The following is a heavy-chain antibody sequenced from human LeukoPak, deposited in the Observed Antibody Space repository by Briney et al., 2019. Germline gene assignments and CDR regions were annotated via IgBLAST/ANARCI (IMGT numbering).Heavy chain of an antibody. CDR3: ARDNGWFDP. CDR2: ISSSGSTI. V-gene: IGHV3-48*03. CDR1: GFTFSSYE. Sequence: TGGSLRLSCAASGFTFSSYEMNWVRQAPGKGLEWVSYISSSGSTIYFADSVKGRFTISRDNAKNSLYLQMNSLRAEDTAVYYCARDNGWFDPWGQGTLVTVSS. J-gene: IGHJ5*02. D-gene: IGHD2-8*01.